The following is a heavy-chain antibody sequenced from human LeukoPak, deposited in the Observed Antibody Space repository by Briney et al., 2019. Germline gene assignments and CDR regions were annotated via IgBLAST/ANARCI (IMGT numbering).Heavy chain of an antibody. CDR1: GGSISSYY. CDR3: ARDSAFNPRYYYGMDV. V-gene: IGHV4-59*01. CDR2: IYYSGST. Sequence: SETLPLTCTVSGGSISSYYWSWIRQPPGKGLEWIGYIYYSGSTNYNPSLKSRVTISVDTSKNQFSLKLSSVTAADTAVYYCARDSAFNPRYYYGMDVWGQGTTVTVSS. J-gene: IGHJ6*02. D-gene: IGHD2/OR15-2a*01.